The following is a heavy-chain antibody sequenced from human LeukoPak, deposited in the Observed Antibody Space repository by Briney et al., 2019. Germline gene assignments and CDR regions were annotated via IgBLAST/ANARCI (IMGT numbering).Heavy chain of an antibody. D-gene: IGHD4/OR15-4a*01. Sequence: PSETLSLTCAVYGGSFSGYYWSWIRQPPGKGLEWIGEINHSGSTNYNPSLKSRVTISVDTSKNQFSLKLSSVTAADTAEYYCARAPDPTIHSGMDVWGQGTTVTVSS. J-gene: IGHJ6*02. CDR3: ARAPDPTIHSGMDV. CDR2: INHSGST. CDR1: GGSFSGYY. V-gene: IGHV4-34*01.